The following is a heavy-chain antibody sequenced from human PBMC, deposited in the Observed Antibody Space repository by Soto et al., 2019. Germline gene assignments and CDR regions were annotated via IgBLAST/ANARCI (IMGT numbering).Heavy chain of an antibody. V-gene: IGHV3-48*02. Sequence: PGGSLRLSCAASGFTFSSYSMNWARQAPGKGLEWVSYITSSSSNIYYTDSVKGRFTISRDNAKNSLYLQMNSLRDEDTAVYYCERAPYGMDVWGQGTTVTVSS. CDR1: GFTFSSYS. CDR3: ERAPYGMDV. J-gene: IGHJ6*02. CDR2: ITSSSSNI.